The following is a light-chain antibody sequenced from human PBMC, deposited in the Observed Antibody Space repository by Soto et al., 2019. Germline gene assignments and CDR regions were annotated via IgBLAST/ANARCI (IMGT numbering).Light chain of an antibody. J-gene: IGKJ5*01. Sequence: DIQMTQSPSSLSASVGNRVTITCRASQSISTYLNWYQKKPGKAPNLLIYDASRLQSGVPSRFSGSGGGTDLTLSSSSVDPEELATYFCRQSYLDPITVGQGTQLEI. CDR2: DAS. CDR1: QSISTY. CDR3: RQSYLDPIT. V-gene: IGKV1-39*01.